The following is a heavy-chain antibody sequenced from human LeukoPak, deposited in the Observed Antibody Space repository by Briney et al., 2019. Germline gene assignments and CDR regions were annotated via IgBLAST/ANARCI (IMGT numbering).Heavy chain of an antibody. CDR1: GGSLSGYY. V-gene: IGHV4-34*01. J-gene: IGHJ6*03. CDR3: ARLAGDIVVVPASPTPMTYYYYYMDV. D-gene: IGHD2-2*01. Sequence: SETLSLTCAVYGGSLSGYYWSWIRQPPGKGLEWIGEINHSGSTNYNPSLKSRVTISVDTSKNQFSLKLSSVTAADTAVYYCARLAGDIVVVPASPTPMTYYYYYMDVWGKGTTVTVSS. CDR2: INHSGST.